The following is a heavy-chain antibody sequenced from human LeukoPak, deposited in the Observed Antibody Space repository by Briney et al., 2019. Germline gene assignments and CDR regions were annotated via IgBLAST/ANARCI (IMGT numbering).Heavy chain of an antibody. J-gene: IGHJ5*02. CDR2: IIPIFGTA. CDR3: ARDLGCSGGSCHWFDP. D-gene: IGHD2-15*01. V-gene: IGHV1-69*05. Sequence: GSSVKVSCKASGGTFSSYAISWVRQAPGQGLEWMGRIIPIFGTANYAQKFQGRVTITTDESTSTAYMELSSLRSEDTAVYYCARDLGCSGGSCHWFDPWGQGTLVTVSS. CDR1: GGTFSSYA.